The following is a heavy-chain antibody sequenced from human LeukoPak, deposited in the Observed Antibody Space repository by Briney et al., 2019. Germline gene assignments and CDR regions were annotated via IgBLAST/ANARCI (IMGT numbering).Heavy chain of an antibody. CDR3: AKYPGYSSSWLDAFDI. D-gene: IGHD6-13*01. CDR2: ISGSGGST. J-gene: IGHJ3*02. CDR1: GFTFSTYW. Sequence: VGSLRPSCAVSGFTFSTYWMSWVRQAPGKGLEWVSAISGSGGSTYYADSVKGRFTISRDNSKNTLYLQMNSLRAEDTAVYYCAKYPGYSSSWLDAFDIWGQGTMVTVSS. V-gene: IGHV3-23*01.